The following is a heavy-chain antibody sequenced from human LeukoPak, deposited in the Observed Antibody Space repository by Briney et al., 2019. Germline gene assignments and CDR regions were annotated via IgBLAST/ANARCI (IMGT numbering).Heavy chain of an antibody. Sequence: GGSLRLSCAASGFTFSSYGMHWVRQAPGKGVEGVAFIRYDGSNKYYADSVKGRFTISRDNSKNTLYLQMNSLRAEDTAVYYCAKERTGTMGPAFDYWGQGTLVTVSS. J-gene: IGHJ4*02. V-gene: IGHV3-30*02. CDR1: GFTFSSYG. D-gene: IGHD1-7*01. CDR3: AKERTGTMGPAFDY. CDR2: IRYDGSNK.